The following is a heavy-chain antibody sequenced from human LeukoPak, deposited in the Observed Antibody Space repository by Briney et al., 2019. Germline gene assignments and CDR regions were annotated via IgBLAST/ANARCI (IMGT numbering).Heavy chain of an antibody. CDR1: GYTFTDYY. V-gene: IGHV1-69-2*01. CDR2: VDPEDGET. CDR3: ATRDDYGDYYFDY. Sequence: ASVKVSCKVSGYTFTDYYMHWVQQAPGKGLEWMGLVDPEDGETIYAEKFQGRVTMTEDTSTDTAYMELSSLRSEDTAVYYCATRDDYGDYYFDYWGQGTLVTVSS. D-gene: IGHD4-17*01. J-gene: IGHJ4*02.